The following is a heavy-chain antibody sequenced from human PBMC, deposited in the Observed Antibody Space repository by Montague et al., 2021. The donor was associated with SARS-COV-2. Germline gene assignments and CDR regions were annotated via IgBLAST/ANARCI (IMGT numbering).Heavy chain of an antibody. J-gene: IGHJ4*02. CDR2: IFWNDDK. CDR3: ARSLLFSSLAAFDS. V-gene: IGHV2-5*01. CDR1: GFSLISDGVG. Sequence: PALVKPTQTLTLTCTFSGFSLISDGVGVGWIRQPPGKALEWLALIFWNDDKRYNSSLKNRLTVTKDTSKNQVVLTMTNMDPLDTGTYYCARSLLFSSLAAFDSWGQGTLVTVAS.